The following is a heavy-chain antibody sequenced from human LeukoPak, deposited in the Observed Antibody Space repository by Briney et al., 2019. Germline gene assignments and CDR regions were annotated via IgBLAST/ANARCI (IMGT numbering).Heavy chain of an antibody. CDR1: GFTFSSYA. D-gene: IGHD2-15*01. CDR3: ARALVGYCSGGSCYSYYFDY. Sequence: GGSLRLSCAASGFTFSSYAMHWVRQAPGKGLEWVAVISYDGSNKYYADSVKGRFTISRDNSKNTLYLQMNSLRAEDTAVYYCARALVGYCSGGSCYSYYFDYWGQGTLVTVSS. J-gene: IGHJ4*02. V-gene: IGHV3-30-3*01. CDR2: ISYDGSNK.